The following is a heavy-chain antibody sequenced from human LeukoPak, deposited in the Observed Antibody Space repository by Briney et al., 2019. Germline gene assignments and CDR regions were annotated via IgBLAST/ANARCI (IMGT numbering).Heavy chain of an antibody. CDR3: ARHRSSGRDFDY. D-gene: IGHD6-19*01. J-gene: IGHJ4*02. V-gene: IGHV1-2*02. CDR1: GYTFTDYY. CDR2: INPNSGGT. Sequence: GASVKVSCKASGYTFTDYYIHWVRQAPGQGLEWMGWINPNSGGTNYAQKFQGRVTMTRDTSISAAYMDLSSLRPDDTAVYYCARHRSSGRDFDYWGQGTLVTVSS.